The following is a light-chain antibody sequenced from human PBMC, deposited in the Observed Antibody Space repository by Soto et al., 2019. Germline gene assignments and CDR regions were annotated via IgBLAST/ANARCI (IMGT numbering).Light chain of an antibody. J-gene: IGLJ2*01. CDR1: SSDVGGYNY. CDR3: SSYTSSSTPVV. CDR2: EVS. V-gene: IGLV2-14*01. Sequence: QSVLTQPASVAGSPGQSITISCTGTSSDVGGYNYVSWYQQHPGKAPKLMIYEVSNRPSGVSNRFSGSKSGNTASLTISGLQAEDEADYYCSSYTSSSTPVVVGGGAKLTV.